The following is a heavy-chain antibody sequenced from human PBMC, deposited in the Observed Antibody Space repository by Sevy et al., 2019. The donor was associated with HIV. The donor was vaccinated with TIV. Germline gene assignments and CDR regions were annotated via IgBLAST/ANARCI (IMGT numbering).Heavy chain of an antibody. J-gene: IGHJ4*02. CDR1: GYSISRGYH. V-gene: IGHV4-38-2*01. CDR3: ARHGIFGVTYSFDY. D-gene: IGHD3-3*01. Sequence: SETLSLTCAVSGYSISRGYHWGWIRQPPGKGMVWIGSIDQSGNAYYNPSLRGRVTISVDTSKNQFSLNLRSVTAADTALYFCARHGIFGVTYSFDYWGQGALVTVSS. CDR2: IDQSGNA.